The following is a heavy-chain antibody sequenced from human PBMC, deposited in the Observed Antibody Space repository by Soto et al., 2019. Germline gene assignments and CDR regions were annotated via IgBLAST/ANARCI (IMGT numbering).Heavy chain of an antibody. J-gene: IGHJ3*01. Sequence: GESLKISCKGSGYTFTINWIGWVRQMPGKGLEWMGTIFPIDSDTRYSPSSQGQVTISADNSISTAYLQWSSLKASDTAIYYCAAPGGRDFNAFDVWGQGTMVTVSS. V-gene: IGHV5-51*01. CDR1: GYTFTINW. CDR2: IFPIDSDT. D-gene: IGHD2-21*02. CDR3: AAPGGRDFNAFDV.